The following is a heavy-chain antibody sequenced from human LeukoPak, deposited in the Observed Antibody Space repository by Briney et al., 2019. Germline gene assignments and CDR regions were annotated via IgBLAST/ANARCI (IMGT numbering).Heavy chain of an antibody. CDR1: GYSFGNYG. CDR2: ISVHDGHT. Sequence: ASVKVSCKTSGYSFGNYGVTWERQAPGQGLEWMGWISVHDGHTNYAEKFQDRVTMTADTSTNTAYMELTSLRSDDTAAYYCARYGCNSLACYEDYWGQGTLVTVSS. J-gene: IGHJ4*02. V-gene: IGHV1-18*01. D-gene: IGHD2-15*01. CDR3: ARYGCNSLACYEDY.